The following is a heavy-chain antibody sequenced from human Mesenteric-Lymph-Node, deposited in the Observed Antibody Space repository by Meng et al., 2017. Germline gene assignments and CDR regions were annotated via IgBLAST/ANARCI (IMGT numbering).Heavy chain of an antibody. CDR1: VGSFSGCY. CDR3: ASHSGCVQRH. D-gene: IGHD5-12*01. Sequence: APPPPWCTRPLNPSVTLPLPGAFEVGSFSGCYWIWTRQPPGKGLEWIGEINHSGRPNYNPSPKSRVTISVDTSKNQFSLKLSSLTAADTSIYYCASHSGCVQRHWGQGTLVTVSS. CDR2: INHSGRP. J-gene: IGHJ4*02. V-gene: IGHV4-34*01.